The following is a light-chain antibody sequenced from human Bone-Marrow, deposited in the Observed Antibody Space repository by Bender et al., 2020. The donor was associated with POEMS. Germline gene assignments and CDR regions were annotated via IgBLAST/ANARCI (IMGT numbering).Light chain of an antibody. Sequence: QSALTQPASVSGSPGQSITISCTGTSSDVGNYNFVSWYQQFPGEAPKLIIYEDTKRPSGVSNRFSASKSGNTASLTISGLQAEDEADYSCCSYAGLSAFVIFGGGTKVTVL. V-gene: IGLV2-23*01. J-gene: IGLJ2*01. CDR3: CSYAGLSAFVI. CDR2: EDT. CDR1: SSDVGNYNF.